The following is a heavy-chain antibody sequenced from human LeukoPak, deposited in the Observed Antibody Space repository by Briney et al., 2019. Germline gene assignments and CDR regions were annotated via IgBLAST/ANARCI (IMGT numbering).Heavy chain of an antibody. V-gene: IGHV3-30-3*01. CDR1: GFTFSSYA. CDR3: ARGYCTSSSCYNDY. Sequence: GGSLRLSCAASGFTFSSYAMHWVRQAPGKGLEWVAVISYDGSNKYYADSVRGRFTISRDNSKNTLYLQMNSLRAEDTAVYSCARGYCTSSSCYNDYWGQGTLVTVSS. CDR2: ISYDGSNK. J-gene: IGHJ4*02. D-gene: IGHD2-2*02.